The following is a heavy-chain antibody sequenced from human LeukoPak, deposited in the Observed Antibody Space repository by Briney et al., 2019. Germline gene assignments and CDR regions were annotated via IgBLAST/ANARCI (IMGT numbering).Heavy chain of an antibody. CDR1: GFTFSDYG. CDR3: AELGITMIGGV. J-gene: IGHJ6*04. D-gene: IGHD3-10*02. V-gene: IGHV3-23*01. CDR2: ISSRADGT. Sequence: GSLRLSCAASGFTFSDYGMSWVRQVPGKGLEWVSAISSRADGTWYADSVKGRFTISRDNSKNTLYLQMNSLRAEDTAVYYCAELGITMIGGVWGKGTTVTISS.